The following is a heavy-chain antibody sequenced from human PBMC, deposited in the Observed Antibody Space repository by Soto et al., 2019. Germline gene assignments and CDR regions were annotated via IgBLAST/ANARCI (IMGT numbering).Heavy chain of an antibody. CDR1: GFTFSSYS. CDR3: ARGIHAGSSYSHAFDI. D-gene: IGHD6-13*01. CDR2: ISSSSSYI. Sequence: GGSLRLSCAASGFTFSSYSMNWVRQAPGKGLKWVSSISSSSSYIYYADSVKGRFTISRDNAKNSLYLQMNSLRAEDTAVYYCARGIHAGSSYSHAFDIWGQGTMVTVSS. J-gene: IGHJ3*02. V-gene: IGHV3-21*01.